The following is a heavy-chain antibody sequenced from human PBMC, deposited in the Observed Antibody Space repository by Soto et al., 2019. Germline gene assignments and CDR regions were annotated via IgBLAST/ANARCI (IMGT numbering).Heavy chain of an antibody. V-gene: IGHV1-69*10. Sequence: GASVKVSCKGSGSTFSGYEISWVRQAPGQGLEWMGGIIIILGTTNYAQKFQGRVTITADKSTSTAYMELSSLRSRDTAVYYCASVKEVYKISHHSAMDFWGQGTTVTV. CDR1: GSTFSGYE. CDR2: IIIILGTT. J-gene: IGHJ6*02. CDR3: ASVKEVYKISHHSAMDF. D-gene: IGHD1-1*01.